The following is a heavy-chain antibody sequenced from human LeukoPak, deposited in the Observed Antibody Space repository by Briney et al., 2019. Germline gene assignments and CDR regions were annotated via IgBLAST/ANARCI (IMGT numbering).Heavy chain of an antibody. J-gene: IGHJ4*02. CDR2: IYYSGST. Sequence: SETLSLTCAVYGGSFSGYYWSWIRQPPGKGLEHIGYIYYSGSTNYNPSLKSRVTISVDTSKNQFSLKLNSVTAADTAVYYCARTPNRGGFDYWGQGTLVTVSS. CDR1: GGSFSGYY. CDR3: ARTPNRGGFDY. D-gene: IGHD3-10*01. V-gene: IGHV4-59*01.